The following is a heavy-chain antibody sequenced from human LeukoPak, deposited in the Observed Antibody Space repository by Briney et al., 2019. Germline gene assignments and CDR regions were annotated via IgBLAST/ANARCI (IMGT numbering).Heavy chain of an antibody. Sequence: PGGSLRLSCSASGFTFSNYAMSWVRQAPGKGLEWVSGISGSGGNTYYADSVKGRFTISRDNSKNTLYLQMNSQRAEDTAVYYCAKTVALYDSSGYDYWGQGTLVTVSS. CDR3: AKTVALYDSSGYDY. V-gene: IGHV3-23*01. CDR1: GFTFSNYA. J-gene: IGHJ4*02. CDR2: ISGSGGNT. D-gene: IGHD3-22*01.